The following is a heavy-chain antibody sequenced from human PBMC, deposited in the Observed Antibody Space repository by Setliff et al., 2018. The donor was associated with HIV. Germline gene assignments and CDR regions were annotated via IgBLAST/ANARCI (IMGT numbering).Heavy chain of an antibody. D-gene: IGHD5-18*01. CDR1: GDSISSHY. V-gene: IGHV4-59*08. J-gene: IGHJ4*02. Sequence: PSETLSLTCTVSGDSISSHYWSWIRQAPGMGLEWIGTMYFSGNARNSPSLKSRVTISLDTSKNQFSLKLSSVTAADTAVYYCARPAPRGYSYGHYYFDYWGQGTLVTVSS. CDR3: ARPAPRGYSYGHYYFDY. CDR2: MYFSGNA.